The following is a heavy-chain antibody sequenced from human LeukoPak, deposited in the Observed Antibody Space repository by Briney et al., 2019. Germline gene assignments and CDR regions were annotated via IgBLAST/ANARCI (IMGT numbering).Heavy chain of an antibody. D-gene: IGHD3-10*01. J-gene: IGHJ5*02. CDR2: ISYSGST. CDR3: ARVENYGSGSSEYWFDP. CDR1: GGSISSYY. V-gene: IGHV4-59*01. Sequence: SETLSLACTVSGGSISSYYWSWIRQPPGKGLEWIGYISYSGSTNFNPSLKSRVTISVDTSKNQFSLHLTSVTAADTAGYYCARVENYGSGSSEYWFDPWGQGTLVTVSS.